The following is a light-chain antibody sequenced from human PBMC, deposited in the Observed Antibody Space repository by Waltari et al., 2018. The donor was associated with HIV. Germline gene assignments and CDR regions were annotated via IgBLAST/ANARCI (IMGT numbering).Light chain of an antibody. J-gene: IGLJ3*02. V-gene: IGLV3-10*01. CDR2: EDI. CDR3: YSTESNGNHRV. CDR1: PLPKKY. Sequence: SYELTQPPSVSVSPGQTARITCSGDPLPKKYAHWYQQKAGQAPVLVIYEDIKRPSGIPERFSGSSSGTMAILTISGALVEDEADYYCYSTESNGNHRVFGGGTKLTVL.